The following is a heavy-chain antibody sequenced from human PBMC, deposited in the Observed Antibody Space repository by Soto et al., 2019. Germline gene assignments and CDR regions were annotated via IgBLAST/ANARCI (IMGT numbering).Heavy chain of an antibody. CDR1: GFTFSSYG. D-gene: IGHD6-19*01. J-gene: IGHJ4*02. V-gene: IGHV3-21*01. CDR3: ARGPLYSSAWDH. Sequence: GGSLRLSCAASGFTFSSYGMHWVRQAPGKGLEWVSSISSASDYKYYADSLKGRFTISRDNAKNSLFLHMNNLRLDDTALYYCARGPLYSSAWDHWGQGALVTVSS. CDR2: ISSASDYK.